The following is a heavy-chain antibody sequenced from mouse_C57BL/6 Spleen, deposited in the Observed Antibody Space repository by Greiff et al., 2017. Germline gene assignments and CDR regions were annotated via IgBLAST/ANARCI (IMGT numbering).Heavy chain of an antibody. CDR2: INPSNGGT. D-gene: IGHD2-10*01. CDR3: ARESYYDYFAMDY. Sequence: QVQLQQPGTELVKPGASVKLSCKASGYTFTSYWMHWVKQRPGQGLEWIGNINPSNGGTNYNEKFKSKATMTVDKSSSTAYMQRSSLTSEDSAVYYCARESYYDYFAMDYWGQGTSVTVSS. J-gene: IGHJ4*01. CDR1: GYTFTSYW. V-gene: IGHV1-53*01.